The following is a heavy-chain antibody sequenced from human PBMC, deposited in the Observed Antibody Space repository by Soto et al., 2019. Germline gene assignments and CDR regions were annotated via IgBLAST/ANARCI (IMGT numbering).Heavy chain of an antibody. CDR2: IYWNDDK. J-gene: IGHJ5*02. V-gene: IGHV2-5*01. CDR1: GFSLSTSGVG. D-gene: IGHD6-13*01. CDR3: AHKNIAAAGSGSWFDP. Sequence: QSGPTLVNPTQTLTLTCTFSGFSLSTSGVGVGWIRQPPGKALEWLALIYWNDDKRYSPSLKSRLTITKDTSKNQVVLTMTNMDPVDTATYYCAHKNIAAAGSGSWFDPWGQGTMLTV.